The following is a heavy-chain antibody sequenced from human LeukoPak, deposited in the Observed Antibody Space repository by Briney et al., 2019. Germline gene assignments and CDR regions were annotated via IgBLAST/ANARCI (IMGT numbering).Heavy chain of an antibody. D-gene: IGHD4-17*01. CDR3: ARGRPPHDYGTLFDY. V-gene: IGHV4-59*01. Sequence: SETLSLTCSVSGGXITGYYCSWIRQPPGKGLEWIGHIYYSGSTNYNPSLKSRVTMSVDTSKKQFSLKLSSVTAADTAVYYCARGRPPHDYGTLFDYWGQGTLVTVSS. J-gene: IGHJ4*02. CDR1: GGXITGYY. CDR2: IYYSGST.